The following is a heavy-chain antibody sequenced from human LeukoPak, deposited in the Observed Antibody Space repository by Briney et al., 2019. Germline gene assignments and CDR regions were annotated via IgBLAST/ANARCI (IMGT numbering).Heavy chain of an antibody. V-gene: IGHV7-4-1*02. CDR3: ARGSPRANWGPTTNFDY. CDR1: GYTFTIYA. CDR2: VNTNTGNP. J-gene: IGHJ4*02. D-gene: IGHD7-27*01. Sequence: GASVTVSCKASGYTFTIYAMNWVRQAPGQGLEWMGWVNTNTGNPTYVQGFTGRFVFSLDTSVSTAYLQISSLKAEDTAVYYCARGSPRANWGPTTNFDYWGQGTLVTVSS.